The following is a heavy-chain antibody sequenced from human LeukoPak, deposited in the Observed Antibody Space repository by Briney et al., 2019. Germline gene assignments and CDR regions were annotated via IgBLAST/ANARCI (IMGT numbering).Heavy chain of an antibody. CDR3: AISLLNHDAFDI. V-gene: IGHV3-20*04. CDR2: INWNGGST. Sequence: GGSLRLSCAASGFTFDDYGMSWVRQAPGKGLEWVSGINWNGGSTGYADSVKGRFTISRDNAKNSLYLQMDSLRAEDTAVYYCAISLLNHDAFDIWGQGTMVTVSS. CDR1: GFTFDDYG. J-gene: IGHJ3*02.